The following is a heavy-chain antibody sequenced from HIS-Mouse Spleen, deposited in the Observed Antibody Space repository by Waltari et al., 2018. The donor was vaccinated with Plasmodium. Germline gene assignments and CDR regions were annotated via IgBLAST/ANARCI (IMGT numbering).Heavy chain of an antibody. J-gene: IGHJ4*02. V-gene: IGHV3-30*18. CDR3: AKDRRSSSWYVDY. D-gene: IGHD6-13*01. CDR2: KSYDVSKK. CDR1: GFTFSSYG. Sequence: QVQLVESGGGVVQPGRSLRLSCAASGFTFSSYGMHWVRQAPGKGLEWVAVKSYDVSKKYYADSVKGRFTISRDNSKNTLYLQMNSLRAEDTAVYYCAKDRRSSSWYVDYWGQGTLVTVSS.